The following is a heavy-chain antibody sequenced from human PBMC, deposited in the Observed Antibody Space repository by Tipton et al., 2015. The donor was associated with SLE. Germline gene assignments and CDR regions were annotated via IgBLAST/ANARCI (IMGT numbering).Heavy chain of an antibody. CDR3: ARDKGYMYFDL. J-gene: IGHJ2*01. V-gene: IGHV3-11*05. CDR1: GFTFSDYY. D-gene: IGHD2-2*02. CDR2: ISSSSSYT. Sequence: SLRLSCAASGFTFSDYYMSWIRQAPGKGLEWVSYISSSSSYTNYADSVKGRFTISRDNAKNSLYLQMNSLRAEDTAVYYCARDKGYMYFDLWGRGTLVTVSS.